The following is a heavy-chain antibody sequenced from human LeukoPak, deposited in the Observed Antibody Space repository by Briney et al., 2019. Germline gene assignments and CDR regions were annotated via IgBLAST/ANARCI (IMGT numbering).Heavy chain of an antibody. CDR3: AKESGGGGQGFDF. V-gene: IGHV3-74*01. D-gene: IGHD2-15*01. CDR1: GFTFSSYW. Sequence: GGSLRLSCAASGFTFSSYWMHWVRQTPGKGLGWVSRLDSDGSNPRYADSVKGRFTISRDNAKTTLYLQMNSLRVEDTAVYYCAKESGGGGQGFDFWGQGTLVTVSS. CDR2: LDSDGSNP. J-gene: IGHJ4*02.